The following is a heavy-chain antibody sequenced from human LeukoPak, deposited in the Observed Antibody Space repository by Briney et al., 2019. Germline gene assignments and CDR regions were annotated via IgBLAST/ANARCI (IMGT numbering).Heavy chain of an antibody. J-gene: IGHJ4*02. Sequence: GGSLRLSCAASGFTFSSYWMHWVRQAPGKGLVWVSRISVDGRTTNYADSVKGRFTISRDNAKSTLYLQMNSLRAEDTAVYYCARPRGCGSSRCNNFDYWGQGTLVTVSS. CDR1: GFTFSSYW. D-gene: IGHD2-2*01. CDR3: ARPRGCGSSRCNNFDY. CDR2: ISVDGRTT. V-gene: IGHV3-74*01.